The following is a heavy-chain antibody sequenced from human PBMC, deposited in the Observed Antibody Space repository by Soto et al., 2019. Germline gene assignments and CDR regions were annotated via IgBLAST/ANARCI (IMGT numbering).Heavy chain of an antibody. Sequence: GGSLRLSCAASGFTFSSYWMSWVRQAPGKGLEWVANIKQDGSEKYYVDSVKGRFTISRDNVKNSLYLQMNSLRAEDTAVYYCARAPLEGYCSSTSCYDYFDYWGQGTLVTVSS. J-gene: IGHJ4*02. D-gene: IGHD2-2*01. CDR3: ARAPLEGYCSSTSCYDYFDY. CDR2: IKQDGSEK. CDR1: GFTFSSYW. V-gene: IGHV3-7*01.